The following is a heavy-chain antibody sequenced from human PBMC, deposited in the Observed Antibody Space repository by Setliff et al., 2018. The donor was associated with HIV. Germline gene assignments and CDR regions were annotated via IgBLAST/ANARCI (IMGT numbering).Heavy chain of an antibody. D-gene: IGHD3-10*01. CDR3: ARIKAFGSGSYPLDF. CDR1: GYSITSGYY. CDR2: FFHSGNT. Sequence: ASETLSLTCAVSGYSITSGYYWGWIRQPPGKGLEWIGSFFHSGNTYYNPSLKTRVTMSVDTSKNQFSLRLSSVTAADTAVYYCARIKAFGSGSYPLDFWGQGTPVTVSS. J-gene: IGHJ4*02. V-gene: IGHV4-38-2*01.